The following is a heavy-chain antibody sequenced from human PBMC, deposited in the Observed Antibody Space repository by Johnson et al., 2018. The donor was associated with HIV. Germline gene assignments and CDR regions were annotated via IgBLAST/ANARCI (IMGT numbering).Heavy chain of an antibody. CDR1: GFTFSSYA. CDR3: ARELSHDAFDI. CDR2: ISYDGSDK. D-gene: IGHD3-3*02. J-gene: IGHJ3*02. V-gene: IGHV3-30*04. Sequence: QVHLVESGGGLVQPGRSLRLSCAASGFTFSSYAMHWVRQAPAKGLEWVAVISYDGSDKYYAASVKGRFTISRDNAKNTLYLQMNSLRAEDTAAYYCARELSHDAFDIWGQGTMVTVSS.